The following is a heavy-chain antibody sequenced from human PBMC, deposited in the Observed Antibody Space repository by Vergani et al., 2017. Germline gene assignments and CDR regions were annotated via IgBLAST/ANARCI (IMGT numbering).Heavy chain of an antibody. D-gene: IGHD6-13*01. CDR2: IIPIFGTA. V-gene: IGHV1-69*01. Sequence: QVQLVQSGAEVKKPGSSVKVSCKASGGTFSSYAISWVRQAPGQGLEWMGGIIPIFGTANYAQKFQGKVTVTADESTSTAYMELSRLRSEDTAVYYCAGCSVQQLVPYYLDYGSEGSLVTVSS. CDR1: GGTFSSYA. J-gene: IGHJ4*02. CDR3: AGCSVQQLVPYYLDY.